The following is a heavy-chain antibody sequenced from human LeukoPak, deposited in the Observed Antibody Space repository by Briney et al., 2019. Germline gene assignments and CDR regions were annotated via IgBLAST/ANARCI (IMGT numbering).Heavy chain of an antibody. D-gene: IGHD5-18*01. CDR1: GGSISSYY. CDR2: VHYSGST. CDR3: ARTEESGYNYGYFGYYYYMDV. Sequence: SSETLSLTCTVSGGSISSYYWSWIRQPPGKGLEWIGFVHYSGSTHYNPSLKNRVTISVDTSKNQVSLKLTSVTAADTAVYYCARTEESGYNYGYFGYYYYMDVWGKGTTVTVSS. V-gene: IGHV4-59*01. J-gene: IGHJ6*03.